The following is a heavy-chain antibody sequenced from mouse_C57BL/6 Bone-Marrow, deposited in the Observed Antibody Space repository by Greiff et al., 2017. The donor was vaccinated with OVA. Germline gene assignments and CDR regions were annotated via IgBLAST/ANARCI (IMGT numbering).Heavy chain of an antibody. Sequence: VMLVESGPGLVQPSQSLSITCTVSGFSLTSYGVHWVRQSPGKGLEWLGVIWSGGSTDYNAAFISRLSISKDNSKSQVFFKMNSLQADDTAIYYCARNWILDGYYVYFDYWGQGTTLTVSS. CDR1: GFSLTSYG. CDR2: IWSGGST. J-gene: IGHJ2*01. V-gene: IGHV2-2*01. D-gene: IGHD2-3*01. CDR3: ARNWILDGYYVYFDY.